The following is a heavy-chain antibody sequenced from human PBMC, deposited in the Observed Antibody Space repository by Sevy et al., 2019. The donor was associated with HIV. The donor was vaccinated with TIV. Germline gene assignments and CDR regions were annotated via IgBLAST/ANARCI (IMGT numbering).Heavy chain of an antibody. V-gene: IGHV4-30-4*01. CDR1: GGSISSGDYY. Sequence: SETLSLTCTVSGGSISSGDYYWSWIRQPPGKGLEWIGYIYYSGSTYYNPSLKSRFTISVDTSKNQFSLKLSSVTAADTAVDYCAGGSVIYGDYGEYFQHWGQGTLVTVSS. J-gene: IGHJ1*01. CDR3: AGGSVIYGDYGEYFQH. CDR2: IYYSGST. D-gene: IGHD4-17*01.